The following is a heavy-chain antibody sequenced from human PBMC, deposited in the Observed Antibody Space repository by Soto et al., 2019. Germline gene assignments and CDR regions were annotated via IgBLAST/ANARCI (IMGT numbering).Heavy chain of an antibody. D-gene: IGHD3-22*01. V-gene: IGHV4-31*03. J-gene: IGHJ4*02. CDR3: ARCSSGYLYYFDY. Sequence: QVQPQESGPGLVKPSQTLSLTCTVSGGSISSGGYYWSWIRQHPGKGLEWIGYIYYSGSTYYNPSLKSRVTISVDTSKNQFSLKLSSVTAADTAVYYCARCSSGYLYYFDYWGQGTLVTVSS. CDR1: GGSISSGGYY. CDR2: IYYSGST.